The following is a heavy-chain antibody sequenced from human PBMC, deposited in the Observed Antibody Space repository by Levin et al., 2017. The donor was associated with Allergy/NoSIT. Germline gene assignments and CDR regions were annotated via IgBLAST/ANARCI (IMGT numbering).Heavy chain of an antibody. CDR2: IYYSGST. V-gene: IGHV4-39*01. CDR3: ARRRGVVPAAEAAAFDY. CDR1: GGSISSSSYY. Sequence: PSETLSLTCTVSGGSISSSSYYWGWIRQPPGKGLEWIGSIYYSGSTYYNPSLKSRVTISVDTSKNQFSLKLSSVTAADTAVYYCARRRGVVPAAEAAAFDYWGQGTLVTVSS. J-gene: IGHJ4*02. D-gene: IGHD2-2*01.